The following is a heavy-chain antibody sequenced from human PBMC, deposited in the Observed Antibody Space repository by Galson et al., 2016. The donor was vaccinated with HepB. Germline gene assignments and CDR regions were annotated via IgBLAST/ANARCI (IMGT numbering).Heavy chain of an antibody. CDR2: IPHSGSS. CDR3: ARLSATYYVDS. CDR1: GDSVISNTW. J-gene: IGHJ4*02. Sequence: SETLSLTCAVSGDSVISNTWWSWVRQPPGKGLEWIGEIPHSGSSNYNPSLKSRLTMSVDKSKNQFSLRLTSVTVADAAVYYCARLSATYYVDSWGQGTLVTVSS. V-gene: IGHV4-4*02.